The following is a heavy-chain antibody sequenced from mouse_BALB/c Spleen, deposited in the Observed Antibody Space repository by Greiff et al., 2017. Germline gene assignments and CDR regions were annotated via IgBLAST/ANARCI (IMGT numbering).Heavy chain of an antibody. J-gene: IGHJ4*01. V-gene: IGHV1-5*01. CDR2: IYPGNSDT. CDR1: GYSFTSHW. D-gene: IGHD2-4*01. CDR3: TKGGYDYDGDAMDY. Sequence: VQLQQSGTVLARPGASVKMSCKASGYSFTSHWMHWVKQRPGQGLEWIGAIYPGNSDTSYNQKFKGKAKLTAVTSASTAYMELSSLTNEDSAVYYCTKGGYDYDGDAMDYWGQGTSVTVSS.